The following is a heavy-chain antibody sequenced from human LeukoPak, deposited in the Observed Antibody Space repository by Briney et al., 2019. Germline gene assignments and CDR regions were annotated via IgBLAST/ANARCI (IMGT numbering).Heavy chain of an antibody. J-gene: IGHJ4*02. V-gene: IGHV4-39*07. CDR2: IYHSGST. D-gene: IGHD1-7*01. CDR1: SGSISTSNYY. CDR3: ARGPTTPFDY. Sequence: SETLSLTCTVSSGSISTSNYYWGWVRQPPGKALEWIGSIYHSGSTYYNPSLKSRVTISVDTSKNQFSLKLSSVTAADTAVYYCARGPTTPFDYWGQGTLVTVSS.